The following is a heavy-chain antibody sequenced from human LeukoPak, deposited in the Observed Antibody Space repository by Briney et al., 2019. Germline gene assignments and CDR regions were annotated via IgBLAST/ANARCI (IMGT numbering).Heavy chain of an antibody. CDR3: ARLRSGSYYFDY. V-gene: IGHV4-39*02. J-gene: IGHJ4*02. D-gene: IGHD6-6*01. CDR2: FYHRGNT. CDR1: GGPISSNEYY. Sequence: SETLSLTCTVSGGPISSNEYYWGWIRQPPGKGLEWIGNFYHRGNTNYSPSLRNRITISIDTSKNHLSLRLTSVTAADTAVYFCARLRSGSYYFDYWGQGTLVTVSS.